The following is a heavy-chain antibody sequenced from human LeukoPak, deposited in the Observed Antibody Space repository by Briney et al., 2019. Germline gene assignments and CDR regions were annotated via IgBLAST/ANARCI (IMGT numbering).Heavy chain of an antibody. CDR3: ARVAVEMATYFDY. CDR1: GGSISSGSYY. D-gene: IGHD5-24*01. V-gene: IGHV4-61*10. CDR2: IYYSGST. J-gene: IGHJ4*02. Sequence: SETLSLTCTVSGGSISSGSYYWSWIRQPAGKGLEWIGYIYYSGSTNYNPSLKSRVTISVDTSKNQFSLKLSSVTAADTAVYYCARVAVEMATYFDYWGQGTLVTVSS.